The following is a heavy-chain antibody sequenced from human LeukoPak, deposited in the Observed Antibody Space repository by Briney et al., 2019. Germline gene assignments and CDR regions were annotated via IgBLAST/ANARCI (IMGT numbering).Heavy chain of an antibody. J-gene: IGHJ3*02. V-gene: IGHV3-21*01. Sequence: GGSLRLSCAASGFTFSSYSMNWVRQAPGKGLEWVSSISSSSSYIYYADSVKRRFTISRDNAKNSLYLQMNSLRAEDTAVYYCARGLDILTPILTGIWGQGTMVTVSS. CDR2: ISSSSSYI. D-gene: IGHD3-9*01. CDR1: GFTFSSYS. CDR3: ARGLDILTPILTGI.